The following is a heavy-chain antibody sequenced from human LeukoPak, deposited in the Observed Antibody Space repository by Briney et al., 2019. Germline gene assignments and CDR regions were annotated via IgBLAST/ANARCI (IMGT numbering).Heavy chain of an antibody. CDR2: INPNSGGT. CDR3: ARELMITFGGVIVPRPSDAFDI. J-gene: IGHJ3*02. D-gene: IGHD3-16*02. CDR1: GYTFTGYY. Sequence: ASVKVSCKASGYTFTGYYMHWVRLAPGQGLEWVGWINPNSGGTNYAQKFQGWVTMTRDTSISTAYMELSRLRSDDTAVYYCARELMITFGGVIVPRPSDAFDIWGQGTMVTVSS. V-gene: IGHV1-2*04.